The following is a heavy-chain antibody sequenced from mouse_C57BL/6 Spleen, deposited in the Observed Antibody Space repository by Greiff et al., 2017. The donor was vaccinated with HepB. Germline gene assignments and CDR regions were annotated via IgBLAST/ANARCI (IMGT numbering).Heavy chain of an antibody. V-gene: IGHV1-72*01. CDR1: GYTFTSYW. CDR3: ARYGETVVAGDAMDY. J-gene: IGHJ4*01. Sequence: VQLQQSGAELVKPGASVKLSCKASGYTFTSYWMHWVKQRPGRGLEWIGRIDPHSGGTKYNEKFKSKATLTVDKPSSTAYLQLSSLTSEDSAVYDCARYGETVVAGDAMDYWGQGTSVTVSS. D-gene: IGHD1-1*01. CDR2: IDPHSGGT.